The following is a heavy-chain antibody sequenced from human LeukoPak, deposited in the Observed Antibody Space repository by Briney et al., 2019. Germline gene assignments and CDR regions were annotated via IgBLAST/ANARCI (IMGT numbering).Heavy chain of an antibody. Sequence: GGSLKISCKGSGYSFTSYWIGWVRQMPGKGVVGMGIIYPGDSGTRYSPSFKGQVTISADKSISKAYLQWSSLKASDTAMYYCARQVRGITMVRGAYNWFDPWGQGTLVTVSS. CDR2: IYPGDSGT. J-gene: IGHJ5*02. CDR1: GYSFTSYW. V-gene: IGHV5-51*01. D-gene: IGHD3-10*01. CDR3: ARQVRGITMVRGAYNWFDP.